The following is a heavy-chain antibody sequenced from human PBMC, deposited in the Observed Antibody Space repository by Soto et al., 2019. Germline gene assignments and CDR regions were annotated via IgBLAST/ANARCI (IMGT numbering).Heavy chain of an antibody. V-gene: IGHV4-31*03. Sequence: QVQLQESGPGLVKPSQTLSLTCTVSGGDITSAGFYWSWIRQHPEKGLEWIGYIYYSGDTFYNPSLKSRLPISLDTSKNQFFLKLTSVTAADTAVYYCAREGTNWGQGTLVTVSS. CDR2: IYYSGDT. J-gene: IGHJ4*02. D-gene: IGHD2-2*01. CDR3: AREGTN. CDR1: GGDITSAGFY.